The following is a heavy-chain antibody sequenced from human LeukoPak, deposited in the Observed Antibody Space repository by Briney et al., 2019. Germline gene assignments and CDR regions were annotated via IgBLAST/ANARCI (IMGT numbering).Heavy chain of an antibody. D-gene: IGHD5-18*01. CDR3: ARDSRYSYGYGSDY. V-gene: IGHV1-18*01. CDR2: ISAYNGNT. Sequence: ASVKVSCKASGYTFTSYGISWVRQAPGQGLEWMGWISAYNGNTNYAQKLQGRVTMATDTSTSTAYMELRSLRSDDTAVYYCARDSRYSYGYGSDYWGQGTLVTVSS. J-gene: IGHJ4*02. CDR1: GYTFTSYG.